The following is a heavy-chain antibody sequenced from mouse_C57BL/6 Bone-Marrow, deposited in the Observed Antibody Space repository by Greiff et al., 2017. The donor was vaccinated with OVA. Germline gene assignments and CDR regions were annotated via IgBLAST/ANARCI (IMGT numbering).Heavy chain of an antibody. CDR2: ISDGGSYT. CDR1: GFTFSSYA. J-gene: IGHJ2*01. D-gene: IGHD2-4*01. CDR3: ARGIYYDYDECDY. Sequence: EVQLVESGGGLVKPGGSLKLSCAASGFTFSSYAMSWVRQTPEKRLEWVATISDGGSYTYYPDNVKGRFTISRDNAKNNLYLQMSHLKSEDTAMYYCARGIYYDYDECDYWGQGTTLTVSS. V-gene: IGHV5-4*01.